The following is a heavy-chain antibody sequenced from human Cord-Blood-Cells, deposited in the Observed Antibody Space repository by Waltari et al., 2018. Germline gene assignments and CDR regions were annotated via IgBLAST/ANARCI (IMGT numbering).Heavy chain of an antibody. CDR2: IYYSGST. Sequence: QVQLQESGPGLVKPSQTLSLTCTVSGGSISSGVYYWSGIRQPPGKGLEWIGYIYYSGSTYYTPSLKSRVTISVDTSKNQFSLKLSSVTAADTAGYYCAREPMVQGVIDYWGQGTLVTVSS. CDR1: GGSISSGVYY. CDR3: AREPMVQGVIDY. D-gene: IGHD3-10*01. J-gene: IGHJ4*02. V-gene: IGHV4-30-4*01.